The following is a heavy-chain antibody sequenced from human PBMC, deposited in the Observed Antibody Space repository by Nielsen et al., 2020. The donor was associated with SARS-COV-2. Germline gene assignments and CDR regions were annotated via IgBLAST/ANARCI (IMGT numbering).Heavy chain of an antibody. CDR3: AKELGILTGYYSYFDY. V-gene: IGHV3-23*01. J-gene: IGHJ4*02. D-gene: IGHD3-9*01. CDR1: GFTFSSYA. CDR2: ISGSGGST. Sequence: GGSLRLSCAASGFTFSSYAMSWVRQAPEKGLEWVSAISGSGGSTYYADSVKGRFTISRDNSKNTLYLQMNSLRAEDTAVYYCAKELGILTGYYSYFDYWGQGTLVTVSS.